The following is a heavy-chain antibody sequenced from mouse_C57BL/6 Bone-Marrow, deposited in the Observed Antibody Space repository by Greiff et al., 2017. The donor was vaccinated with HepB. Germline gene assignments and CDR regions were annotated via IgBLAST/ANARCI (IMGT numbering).Heavy chain of an antibody. Sequence: VQLKQSGAELVRPGASVKLSCTASGFNFTDYYMHWVKQRPEQGLEWIGCIDPENGDTEYAPKFQGKATITADTSSNTAYLQLSSLTSEDTAVYYCTTGRGAYWGQGTLVTVSA. CDR2: IDPENGDT. CDR3: TTGRGAY. CDR1: GFNFTDYY. V-gene: IGHV14-4*01. J-gene: IGHJ3*01.